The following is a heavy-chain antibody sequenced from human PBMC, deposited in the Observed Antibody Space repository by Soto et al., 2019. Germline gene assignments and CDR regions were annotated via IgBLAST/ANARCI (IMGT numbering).Heavy chain of an antibody. CDR2: IIPILGIA. J-gene: IGHJ4*02. D-gene: IGHD6-19*01. Sequence: QVQLVQSGAEVKQPGSSVKVSCKASGGTFSSYTISWVRQAPGQGLEWMGRIIPILGIANYAQKFQGRVTITADKSTSTAYMELSSLRSEDTAVYCARVGAGSGWSYYFDYWGQGTLVTVSS. V-gene: IGHV1-69*02. CDR3: ARVGAGSGWSYYFDY. CDR1: GGTFSSYT.